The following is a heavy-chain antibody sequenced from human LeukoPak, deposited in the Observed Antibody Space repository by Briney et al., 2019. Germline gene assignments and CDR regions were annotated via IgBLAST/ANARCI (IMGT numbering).Heavy chain of an antibody. V-gene: IGHV1-18*01. CDR3: ARDPAFRGAQMEY. CDR2: ISGYNGNT. CDR1: GYTLTSYG. Sequence: ASVKVSCKASGYTLTSYGFSWVRQAPGQGLEWMGWISGYNGNTNYVQNLQGRVTMTIDTSTSTAYMELRSLRSDDTAVYYCARDPAFRGAQMEYWGQGTLVTVSS. D-gene: IGHD3-10*01. J-gene: IGHJ4*02.